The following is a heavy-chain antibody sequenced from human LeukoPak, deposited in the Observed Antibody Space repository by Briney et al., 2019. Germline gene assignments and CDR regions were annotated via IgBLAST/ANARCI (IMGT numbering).Heavy chain of an antibody. CDR1: GYTFTGYY. CDR3: AREHSSGCYFDAFDI. V-gene: IGHV1-2*02. Sequence: ASVKVSCKASGYTFTGYYMHWVRQAPGQGLEWMGWINPNSGGTNYAQKFQGRVTVTRDTSISTAYMELSRLRSDDTAVYYCAREHSSGCYFDAFDIWGQGTMVTVSS. J-gene: IGHJ3*02. CDR2: INPNSGGT. D-gene: IGHD3-22*01.